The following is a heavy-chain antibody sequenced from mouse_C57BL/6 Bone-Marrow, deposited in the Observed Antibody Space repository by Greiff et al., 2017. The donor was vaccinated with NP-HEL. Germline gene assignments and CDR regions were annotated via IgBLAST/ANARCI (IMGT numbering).Heavy chain of an antibody. CDR2: FWTGGGS. CDR1: GFSLPSYA. CDR3: ARRGGNFYAMDY. Sequence: VKLMESGPGLVAPSQSLSIPCSVSGFSLPSYAISWVRQPPGKGLEWLGVFWTGGGSKYNSALNSRLSISNDNSKSQVFLKMNSQQTEDTARYDGARRGGNFYAMDYWGQGTSVTVSS. V-gene: IGHV2-9-1*01. D-gene: IGHD2-1*01. J-gene: IGHJ4*01.